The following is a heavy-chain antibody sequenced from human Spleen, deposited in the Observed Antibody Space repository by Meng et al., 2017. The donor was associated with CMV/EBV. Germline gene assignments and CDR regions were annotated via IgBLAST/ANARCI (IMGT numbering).Heavy chain of an antibody. CDR1: GFTFSSYE. J-gene: IGHJ4*02. Sequence: GESLKISCAASGFTFSSYEMNWVRQAPGKGLEWVSNISSSGNTIYYEDSVKGRFTISRDNSKNTLYLQMNSLRAEDTAVYYCARAIVGATTRVGADYWGQGTLVTVSS. CDR2: ISSSGNTI. CDR3: ARAIVGATTRVGADY. D-gene: IGHD1-26*01. V-gene: IGHV3-48*03.